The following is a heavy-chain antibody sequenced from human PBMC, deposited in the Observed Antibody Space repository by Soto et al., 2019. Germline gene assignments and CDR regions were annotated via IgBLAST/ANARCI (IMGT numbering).Heavy chain of an antibody. CDR1: GFTFTSYS. Sequence: EVQLVESGGGLVKPGGSLSLSCAASGFTFTSYSMIWVRQAPGKGQEWVSSISGSSSYIYYADSVKGRFTISRDNAKNSLYLQMNSLRAEDTAVYYCGRRDPLTGYYAVDCWGQGTLVTVSS. CDR2: ISGSSSYI. D-gene: IGHD3-9*01. CDR3: GRRDPLTGYYAVDC. V-gene: IGHV3-21*01. J-gene: IGHJ4*02.